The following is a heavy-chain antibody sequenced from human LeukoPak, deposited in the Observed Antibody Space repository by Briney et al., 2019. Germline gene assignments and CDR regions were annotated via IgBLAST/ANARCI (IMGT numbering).Heavy chain of an antibody. CDR1: GFTFSSYA. CDR3: AKAVLRGYDFDY. J-gene: IGHJ4*02. D-gene: IGHD5-12*01. CDR2: ISGSGGST. Sequence: PGGSLRLSCAASGFTFSSYAMSWVRQAPGKGLEWVSAISGSGGSTYYADSVEGRFTISRDNSKNTLYLQMNSLRAEDTAVYYCAKAVLRGYDFDYWGQGTLVTVSS. V-gene: IGHV3-23*01.